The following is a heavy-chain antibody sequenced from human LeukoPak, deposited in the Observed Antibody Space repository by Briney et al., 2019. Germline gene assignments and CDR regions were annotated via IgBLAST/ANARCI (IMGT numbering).Heavy chain of an antibody. Sequence: GGSLRLSCAASGFTFSSYAMSWVRQAPGKGLEWVSAISGSGGSTYYADSVKGRFTISRDNSKNTLYLQMNSLRAEDTAVYYCARGAARDYYYYGMDVWGQGTTVTVSS. D-gene: IGHD6-13*01. J-gene: IGHJ6*02. CDR2: ISGSGGST. CDR3: ARGAARDYYYYGMDV. V-gene: IGHV3-23*01. CDR1: GFTFSSYA.